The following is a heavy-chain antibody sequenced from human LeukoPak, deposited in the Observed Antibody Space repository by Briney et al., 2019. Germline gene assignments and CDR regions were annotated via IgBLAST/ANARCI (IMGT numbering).Heavy chain of an antibody. CDR2: ISCDGSNK. Sequence: GGSLRLSCAAAGFTFSSYAMHWVRQAPGKGLDWVAVISCDGSNKYYADSVKGRFTISRDNSKNTLYLQMNSLRAEDTAVYYCARDPYYYGSGSENWFDPWGQGTLVTVSS. J-gene: IGHJ5*02. D-gene: IGHD3-10*01. V-gene: IGHV3-30-3*01. CDR1: GFTFSSYA. CDR3: ARDPYYYGSGSENWFDP.